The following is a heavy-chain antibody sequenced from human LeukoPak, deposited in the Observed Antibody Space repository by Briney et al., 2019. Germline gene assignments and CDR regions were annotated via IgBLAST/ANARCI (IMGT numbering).Heavy chain of an antibody. CDR3: ARGLLWFGEGPHYYMDV. CDR2: IIPIFGTA. D-gene: IGHD3-10*01. V-gene: IGHV1-69*05. CDR1: GGTFSNYA. J-gene: IGHJ6*03. Sequence: SVKVSCKASGGTFSNYAISWVRQAPGQGLEWMGGIIPIFGTANYAQKFQGRVTITTDESTSTAYMELSSLRSEDTAVYYCARGLLWFGEGPHYYMDVWGKGTTVTVSS.